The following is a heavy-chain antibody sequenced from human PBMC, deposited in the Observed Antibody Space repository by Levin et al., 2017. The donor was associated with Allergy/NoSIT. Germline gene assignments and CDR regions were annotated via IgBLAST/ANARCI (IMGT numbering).Heavy chain of an antibody. Sequence: GGSLRLSCAASGFTFSNYAMNWVRQAPGKGLEWVSVISDSGGSTYYADSVKGRFTISRDNSKNTLYLQMNSLRVEDTAVYYCAIHPRYNGNYGQGNWGQGTLVTVSS. D-gene: IGHD1-7*01. V-gene: IGHV3-23*01. CDR3: AIHPRYNGNYGQGN. J-gene: IGHJ4*02. CDR2: ISDSGGST. CDR1: GFTFSNYA.